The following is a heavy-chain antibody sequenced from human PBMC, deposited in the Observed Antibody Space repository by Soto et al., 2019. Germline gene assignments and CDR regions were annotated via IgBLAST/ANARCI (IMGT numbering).Heavy chain of an antibody. CDR1: GYTFTRYD. D-gene: IGHD3-16*01. J-gene: IGHJ6*04. CDR3: ARRGWTTRHGWEI. CDR2: MNPNTGNT. Sequence: ASVEFFCTASGYTFTRYDTNWVRQGTGQGLEFVGWMNPNTGNTGLARNFEGRVTMSMNTSTNTAYMEVSSLKSEDTAIYFCARRGWTTRHGWEIWGKGTTVTVSS. V-gene: IGHV1-8*01.